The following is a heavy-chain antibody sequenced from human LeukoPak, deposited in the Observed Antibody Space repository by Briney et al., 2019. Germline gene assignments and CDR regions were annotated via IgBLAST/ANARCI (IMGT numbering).Heavy chain of an antibody. Sequence: GGSLRLSCAASGFTYNTYSMNWVRQAPGKGLEWVSYISSSSSTIHYADSVRGRFTISRDNAKNSLFVQMNSLGAEDTAVYYCAKDHSSGYPYAFDIWGQGTMVTVSS. D-gene: IGHD3-10*01. J-gene: IGHJ3*02. CDR3: AKDHSSGYPYAFDI. CDR2: ISSSSSTI. V-gene: IGHV3-48*01. CDR1: GFTYNTYS.